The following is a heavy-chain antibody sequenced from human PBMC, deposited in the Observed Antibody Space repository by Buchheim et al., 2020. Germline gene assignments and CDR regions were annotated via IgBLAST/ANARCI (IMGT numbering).Heavy chain of an antibody. CDR3: ARDEVRIGAGHFDY. CDR2: IWYDGSNK. J-gene: IGHJ4*02. CDR1: GFTFSSSG. D-gene: IGHD4/OR15-4a*01. V-gene: IGHV3-33*01. Sequence: QVQLVESGGGVVQPGRSLRLSCAASGFTFSSSGMHWVRQAPGKGLEWVAVIWYDGSNKYYADSVKGRFTISRDNSKNTLYLQMNSLRAEGTAVYSCARDEVRIGAGHFDYWGQGTL.